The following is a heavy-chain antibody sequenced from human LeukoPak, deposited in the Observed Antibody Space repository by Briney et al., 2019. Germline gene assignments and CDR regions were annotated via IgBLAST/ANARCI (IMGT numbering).Heavy chain of an antibody. D-gene: IGHD6-6*01. Sequence: ASVKVSCRASGGTFSSYAISWVRQAPGQGLEWMGRIIPIFGIANYAQKFQGRVTITADKSTSTAYMELSSLRSEDTAVYYCARNGSRLYSSSSRSKYYYYYGMDVWGQGTTVTVSS. CDR3: ARNGSRLYSSSSRSKYYYYYGMDV. J-gene: IGHJ6*02. CDR1: GGTFSSYA. CDR2: IIPIFGIA. V-gene: IGHV1-69*04.